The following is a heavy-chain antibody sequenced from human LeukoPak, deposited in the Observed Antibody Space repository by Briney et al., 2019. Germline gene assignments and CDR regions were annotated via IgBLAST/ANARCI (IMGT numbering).Heavy chain of an antibody. V-gene: IGHV3-74*01. CDR1: GFTFSSSW. Sequence: GGSLRLSCAASGFTFSSSWMHWVRQVPGKGLVWVSRINTDGSTAYADSVKGRFTISRDSAKNTLYLQMNSLRGEDTAVYYCVRSRGYFVSWGQGTLVTVSS. J-gene: IGHJ4*02. CDR2: INTDGST. CDR3: VRSRGYFVS.